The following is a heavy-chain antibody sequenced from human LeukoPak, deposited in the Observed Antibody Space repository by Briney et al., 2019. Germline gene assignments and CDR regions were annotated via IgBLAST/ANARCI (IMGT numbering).Heavy chain of an antibody. CDR1: GFTFSSYG. CDR3: AKDSGNPGSFDY. V-gene: IGHV3-30*18. CDR2: ISYDGSNK. Sequence: GGSLRLSCAASGFTFSSYGIHWVRQAPGKGLEWVAVISYDGSNKYYADSVKGRFTISRDNSKNTLYLQMNSLRTEDTAVYYCAKDSGNPGSFDYWGQGTLVTVSS. J-gene: IGHJ4*02. D-gene: IGHD1-26*01.